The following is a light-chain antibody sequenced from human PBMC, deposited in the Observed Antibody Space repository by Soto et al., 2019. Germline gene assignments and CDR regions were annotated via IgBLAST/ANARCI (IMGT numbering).Light chain of an antibody. CDR1: QSISRW. CDR3: QQYDAYSPGT. V-gene: IGKV1-5*01. Sequence: DIQMTQSPSSMSASVGDRVTITCRASQSISRWLAWYQQKPGKAPNLLIYDASSLESGVPSRFSGSGSGTEFTLTISCLQPDDSATYYCQQYDAYSPGTFGQGTELEIK. CDR2: DAS. J-gene: IGKJ2*02.